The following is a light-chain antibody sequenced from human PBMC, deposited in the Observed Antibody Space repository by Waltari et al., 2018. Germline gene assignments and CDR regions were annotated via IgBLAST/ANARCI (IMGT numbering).Light chain of an antibody. CDR3: QQRYSWPRT. CDR2: DTS. J-gene: IGKJ1*01. V-gene: IGKV3-11*01. CDR1: QSVGNQ. Sequence: EVVLTQSPATLSLSPGERATLSCRPSQSVGNQLTWYQQKPGQAPTLLIDDTSNRATGVAARFSGSGSGTDFTLTISSLEPEDSAVYYCQQRYSWPRTFGQGTKVEIK.